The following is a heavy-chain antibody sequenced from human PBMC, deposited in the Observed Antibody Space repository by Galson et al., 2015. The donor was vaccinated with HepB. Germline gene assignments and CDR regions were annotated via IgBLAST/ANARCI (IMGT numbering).Heavy chain of an antibody. CDR3: ATQYYEFWSGYWHPGNYFDY. V-gene: IGHV3-11*01. J-gene: IGHJ4*02. CDR2: ISSSGSTI. CDR1: GFTFSDYY. D-gene: IGHD3-3*01. Sequence: SLRLSCAASGFTFSDYYMSWIRQAPGKGLEWVSYISSSGSTIYYADSVKGRFTISRDNAKNSLYLQMNSLRAEDTAVYYCATQYYEFWSGYWHPGNYFDYWGQGTLVTVSS.